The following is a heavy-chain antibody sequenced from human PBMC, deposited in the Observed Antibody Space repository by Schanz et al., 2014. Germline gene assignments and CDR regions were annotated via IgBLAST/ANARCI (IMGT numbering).Heavy chain of an antibody. CDR2: VCYDGSKK. D-gene: IGHD3-10*01. CDR3: VKDIKREFIRDDHYYGMDV. J-gene: IGHJ6*02. V-gene: IGHV3-33*06. Sequence: LVESGGGVVQPGRSLRLSCAASGFTFSSYGMHWVRQVPGKGLEWVAVVCYDGSKKYYADSVKGRFTTSRDNSKNTMYLQMNSLRAEDTAVYYCVKDIKREFIRDDHYYGMDVWGQGTTVTVSS. CDR1: GFTFSSYG.